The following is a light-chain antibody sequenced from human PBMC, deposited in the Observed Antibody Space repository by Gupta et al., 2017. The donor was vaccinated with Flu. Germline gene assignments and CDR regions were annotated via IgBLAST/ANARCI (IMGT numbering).Light chain of an antibody. Sequence: SDELTQPPSMSVSPGQTARITCFGDALSKQYAYWFQQKPGQAPQAIIFKDTERPSGIPARFSGTSSGTRVTLIISGVQVEDWADYYCQSADITGSFRVFGGGTKLTVL. V-gene: IGLV3-25*02. CDR2: KDT. CDR3: QSADITGSFRV. J-gene: IGLJ2*01. CDR1: ALSKQY.